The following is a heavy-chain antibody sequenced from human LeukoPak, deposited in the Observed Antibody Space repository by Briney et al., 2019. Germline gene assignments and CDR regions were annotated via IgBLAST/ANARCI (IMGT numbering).Heavy chain of an antibody. V-gene: IGHV4-59*08. J-gene: IGHJ4*02. D-gene: IGHD3-22*01. CDR2: IYYSGST. CDR1: GASSSSYY. CDR3: ARQRLYYYDSTGFDY. Sequence: KPSETLSLTCTVSGASSSSYYWSWIRQPPGKGLEWIGYIYYSGSTNYNPSLKSRVTISVDTSKNQFSLKLSSVTAADTAVYYCARQRLYYYDSTGFDYWGQGTLVTVSS.